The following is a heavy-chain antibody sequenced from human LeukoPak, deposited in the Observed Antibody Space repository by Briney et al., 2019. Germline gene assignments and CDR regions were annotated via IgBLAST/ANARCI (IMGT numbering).Heavy chain of an antibody. CDR3: AREGGQLPPYFDY. CDR1: GGSISSYY. V-gene: IGHV4-59*01. J-gene: IGHJ4*02. D-gene: IGHD1-26*01. Sequence: PSETLSLTCTVSGGSISSYYWSWIRQPPGKGREWIGYIYYSGSTNYNPSLKSRVTISVDTSKNQFSLKLSSVTAADTAVYYCAREGGQLPPYFDYWGQGTLVTVSS. CDR2: IYYSGST.